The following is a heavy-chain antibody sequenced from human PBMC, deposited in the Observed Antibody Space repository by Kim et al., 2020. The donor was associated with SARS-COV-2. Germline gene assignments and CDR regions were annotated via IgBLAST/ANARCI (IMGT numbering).Heavy chain of an antibody. CDR1: GFTFSSYS. V-gene: IGHV3-21*01. D-gene: IGHD2-21*01. CDR2: ISSSSSYI. Sequence: GGSLRLSCAASGFTFSSYSMNWVRQAPGKGLEWVSSISSSSSYIYYADSVKGRFTISRDNAKNSLYLQMNSLRVEDTAVYYCARGFSGCGCECSLAEAFDSWGQGTMVTVSS. CDR3: ARGFSGCGCECSLAEAFDS. J-gene: IGHJ3*02.